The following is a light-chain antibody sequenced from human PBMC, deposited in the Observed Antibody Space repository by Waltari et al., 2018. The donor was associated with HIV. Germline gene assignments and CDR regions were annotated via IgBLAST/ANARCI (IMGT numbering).Light chain of an antibody. V-gene: IGLV3-1*01. J-gene: IGLJ2*01. CDR1: KLGDKY. CDR3: QAWDSSTQV. CDR2: QDS. Sequence: SYELTQPTPGSASPGQTASITCPGDKLGDKYACWYQQKPGRSPVLVIYQDSKRPSGIPERFSGSNSGNTATLTISGTQAMDEADYYCQAWDSSTQVFGGGTKLTVL.